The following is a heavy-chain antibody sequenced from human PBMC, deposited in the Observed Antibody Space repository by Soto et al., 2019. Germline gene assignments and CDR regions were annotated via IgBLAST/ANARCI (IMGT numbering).Heavy chain of an antibody. J-gene: IGHJ6*02. CDR1: GGSFTGYY. V-gene: IGHV4-34*01. CDR2: INYRGSS. CDR3: VRGQPHRITIFEVVIRSYDYGMDV. D-gene: IGHD3-3*02. Sequence: QVQLQQWGAGLLKPSVTLSLTCAVYGGSFTGYYWTWIRQTPGKGLEWIGEINYRGSSYYNPSLESRISMAVDTSKNQFSLKLRSVTAADTAVYFCVRGQPHRITIFEVVIRSYDYGMDVWGQGTTVTVSS.